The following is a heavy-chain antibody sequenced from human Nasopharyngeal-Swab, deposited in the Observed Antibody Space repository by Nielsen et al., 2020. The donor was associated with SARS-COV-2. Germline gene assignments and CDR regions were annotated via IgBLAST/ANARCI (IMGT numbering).Heavy chain of an antibody. V-gene: IGHV3-23*01. CDR1: GFTFSNYA. Sequence: GESLKISCAATGFTFSNYAMSWVRQAPGKGLEGVAAISGSAGGTFYADSVKGRFTISRDNSNNILALQMSSLRAEDTAVYYCAKDLQGAWSDRVMDVWGQGTSVTVSS. CDR3: AKDLQGAWSDRVMDV. CDR2: ISGSAGGT. J-gene: IGHJ6*02. D-gene: IGHD3-3*01.